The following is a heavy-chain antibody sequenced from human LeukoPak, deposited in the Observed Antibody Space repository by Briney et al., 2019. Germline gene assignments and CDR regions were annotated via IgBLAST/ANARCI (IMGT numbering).Heavy chain of an antibody. CDR3: ARDSSSGFDY. CDR1: GGTFSSYA. D-gene: IGHD6-6*01. CDR2: IIPIFGTA. J-gene: IGHJ4*02. V-gene: IGHV1-69*06. Sequence: GASVKVSCKASGGTFSSYAISWVRQAPGQGLEWMGGIIPIFGTANYAQKFQGRVTITADKSTSTAYIELSSLRSEDTAVYYCARDSSSGFDYWGQGTLVTVSS.